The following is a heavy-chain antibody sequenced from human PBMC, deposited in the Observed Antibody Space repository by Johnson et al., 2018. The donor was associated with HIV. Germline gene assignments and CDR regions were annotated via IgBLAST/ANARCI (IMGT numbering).Heavy chain of an antibody. V-gene: IGHV3-30*04. D-gene: IGHD3-22*01. J-gene: IGHJ3*02. CDR2: ISYDGSNK. Sequence: QVPLVESGGGVVQPGRSLRLSCAASGFTFSSYAMHWVRQAPGKGLEWVAVISYDGSNKYYADSVKGRFTISRDNSKNTLYLQMNSLRAEDTALYYCAKDMGYDSSGDGAFDIWGQGTMVTVSS. CDR3: AKDMGYDSSGDGAFDI. CDR1: GFTFSSYA.